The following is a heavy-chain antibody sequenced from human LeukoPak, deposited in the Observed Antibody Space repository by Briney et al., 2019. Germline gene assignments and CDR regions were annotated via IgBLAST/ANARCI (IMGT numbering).Heavy chain of an antibody. Sequence: ASVKVSCKASGYTFTSYDINWVRQATGQGLEWMGWMNPNSGNTGYAQKFQGRVTMTRNTSISTAYMELSSLRSEDTAVYYCARGFEVGEYYYYYYYMDVWGKGTTVTVSS. CDR3: ARGFEVGEYYYYYYYMDV. D-gene: IGHD1-26*01. J-gene: IGHJ6*03. CDR1: GYTFTSYD. CDR2: MNPNSGNT. V-gene: IGHV1-8*01.